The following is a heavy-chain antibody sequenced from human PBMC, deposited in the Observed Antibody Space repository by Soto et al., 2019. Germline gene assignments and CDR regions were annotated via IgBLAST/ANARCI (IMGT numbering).Heavy chain of an antibody. D-gene: IGHD2-21*02. J-gene: IGHJ6*02. CDR3: ARLVVTRYYYYYGMDV. CDR1: GGSISSGDYY. Sequence: QVQLQESGPGLVKPSQTLSLTCTVSGGSISSGDYYWSWIRQPPGKGLEGIGYIYYSGSTYYNPSLKSRVTISVDTSKNQFSLKLSSVTAADTAVYYCARLVVTRYYYYYGMDVWGQGTTVTVSS. V-gene: IGHV4-30-4*01. CDR2: IYYSGST.